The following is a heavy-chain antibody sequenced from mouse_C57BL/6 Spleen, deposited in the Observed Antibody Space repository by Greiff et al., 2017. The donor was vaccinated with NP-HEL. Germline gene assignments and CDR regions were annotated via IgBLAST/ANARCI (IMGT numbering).Heavy chain of an antibody. V-gene: IGHV2-9-1*01. Sequence: VKLMESGPGLVAPSQSLSITCTVSGFSLTSYAISWVRQPPGKGLEWLGVIWTGGGTNYNSALKSRLSISKDNSKSQVVLKMNSLQTDDTARYYCARLYYGSSYKYFDYWGQGTTLTVSS. D-gene: IGHD1-1*01. CDR1: GFSLTSYA. CDR2: IWTGGGT. J-gene: IGHJ2*01. CDR3: ARLYYGSSYKYFDY.